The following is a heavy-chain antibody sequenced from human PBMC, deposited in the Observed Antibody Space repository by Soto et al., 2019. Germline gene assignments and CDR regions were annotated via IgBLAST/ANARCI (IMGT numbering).Heavy chain of an antibody. CDR2: ISGSGGST. CDR3: VFGTVQFFDY. D-gene: IGHD2-8*02. J-gene: IGHJ4*02. CDR1: GFTFSSYA. Sequence: GGSLRLSCAASGFTFSSYAMSWVRQAPGKGLEWVSAISGSGGSTYYADSVKGRFTISRDNAKNTLYLLMNSLRVEDTAVYYCVFGTVQFFDYWGQGTLVTVSS. V-gene: IGHV3-23*01.